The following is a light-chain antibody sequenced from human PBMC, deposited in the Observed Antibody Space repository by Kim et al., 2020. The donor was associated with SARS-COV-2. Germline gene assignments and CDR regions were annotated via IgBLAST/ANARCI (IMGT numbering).Light chain of an antibody. Sequence: SAAIGDEVTISCRASQRVGSWVAWYQQKPGKAPKFLIWRASSLESGVPSRFSGSGSGTEFTLTISSLQPDDFATYYCQQYFVIPRTFGQGTKLEIK. CDR2: RAS. J-gene: IGKJ2*01. CDR1: QRVGSW. V-gene: IGKV1-5*03. CDR3: QQYFVIPRT.